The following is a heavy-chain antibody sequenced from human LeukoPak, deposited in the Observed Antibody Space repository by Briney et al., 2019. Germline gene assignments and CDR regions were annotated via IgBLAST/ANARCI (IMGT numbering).Heavy chain of an antibody. V-gene: IGHV3-33*01. D-gene: IGHD3-16*02. CDR3: ARDRVINGVQHQYYFDY. CDR1: GFIFSSYG. CDR2: TWFAVDNE. Sequence: PGGSLRLSCAASGFIFSSYGMHWVRQAPGKGLEWVAVTWFAVDNEYYADSVRGRFTISRDNSKNTLYLEMNNLRAEDTAVYYCARDRVINGVQHQYYFDYWGQGTLVTVSS. J-gene: IGHJ4*02.